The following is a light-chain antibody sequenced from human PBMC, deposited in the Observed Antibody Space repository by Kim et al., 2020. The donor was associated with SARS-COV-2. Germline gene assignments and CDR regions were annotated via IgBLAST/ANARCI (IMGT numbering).Light chain of an antibody. CDR2: DAS. J-gene: IGKJ2*01. CDR3: QQYHHWPRET. Sequence: VSPGERATLSCRASQSIGNHLAWYQQKPGQAPRLLIYDASTRAADTPLRFSGSGSGTQFALTISRLQPEDFAVYFCQQYHHWPRETFGQGTKLEI. V-gene: IGKV3-15*01. CDR1: QSIGNH.